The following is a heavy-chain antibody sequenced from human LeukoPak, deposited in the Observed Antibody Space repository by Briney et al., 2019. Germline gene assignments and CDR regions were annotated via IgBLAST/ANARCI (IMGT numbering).Heavy chain of an antibody. CDR2: INPNSGGT. J-gene: IGHJ5*02. Sequence: ASVKVSCKASGYTFTGYYMHWVRQAPGQGLEWMGWINPNSGGTNYAQKFQGRVTMTRDTSISTAYMELRRLRSDDTAVYYCAREVYELWLDINWFDPWGQGTLVTVPS. CDR1: GYTFTGYY. CDR3: AREVYELWLDINWFDP. V-gene: IGHV1-2*02. D-gene: IGHD6-19*01.